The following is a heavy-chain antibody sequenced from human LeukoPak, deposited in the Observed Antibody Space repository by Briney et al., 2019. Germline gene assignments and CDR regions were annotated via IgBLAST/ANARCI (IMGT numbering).Heavy chain of an antibody. D-gene: IGHD2-15*01. Sequence: GGSLRLSCAASGFIFSSYGVHWVRQAPGKGLEWVAVLSSDGSNKYYTDSVKGRFTISRDNSKDTLYLQMNSLRVEDTALYYCAKGGEICSGGSCSPGYWGQGTLVTVSS. J-gene: IGHJ4*02. CDR3: AKGGEICSGGSCSPGY. CDR2: LSSDGSNK. V-gene: IGHV3-30*18. CDR1: GFIFSSYG.